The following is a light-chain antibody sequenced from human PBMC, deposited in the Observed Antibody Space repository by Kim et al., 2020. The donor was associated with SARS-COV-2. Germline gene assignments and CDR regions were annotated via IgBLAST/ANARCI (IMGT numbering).Light chain of an antibody. CDR3: QSADSSGTSWV. CDR1: ALPKQY. CDR2: KDS. Sequence: SYELTQPPSVSVSPGQTARITCSGDALPKQYAYWYQQKPGQAPVLVIYKDSERPSGIPERVSGSSSGSTVTLTISGVQAEDEADYYCQSADSSGTSWVFG. J-gene: IGLJ3*02. V-gene: IGLV3-25*03.